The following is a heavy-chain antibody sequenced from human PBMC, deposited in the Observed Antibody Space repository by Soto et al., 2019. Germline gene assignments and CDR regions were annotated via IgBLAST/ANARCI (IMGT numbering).Heavy chain of an antibody. Sequence: SETLSLTCTVSGGSISRYYWSWIRQPPGKGLEWIGYIYYSGSTNYNPSLKSRVTISVDTSKNQFSLKLSSVTAADTAVYYCARSSQYSSSLVWFDPWGQGTLVTVSS. CDR1: GGSISRYY. J-gene: IGHJ5*02. D-gene: IGHD6-13*01. CDR2: IYYSGST. CDR3: ARSSQYSSSLVWFDP. V-gene: IGHV4-59*01.